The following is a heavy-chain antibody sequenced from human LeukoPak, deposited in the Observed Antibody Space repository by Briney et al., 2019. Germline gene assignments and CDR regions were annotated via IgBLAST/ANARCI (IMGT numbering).Heavy chain of an antibody. Sequence: SETLSLTCTVSGGSISSYYWSWIRQPPGKGLEWIGYIYYSGSTNYNPSLKSRVTISVDTSKNQFSLKLSSVTAADTAVYYCARRVVRGALDYWGQGTLVTVSS. CDR2: IYYSGST. V-gene: IGHV4-59*01. CDR1: GGSISSYY. D-gene: IGHD3-10*01. CDR3: ARRVVRGALDY. J-gene: IGHJ4*02.